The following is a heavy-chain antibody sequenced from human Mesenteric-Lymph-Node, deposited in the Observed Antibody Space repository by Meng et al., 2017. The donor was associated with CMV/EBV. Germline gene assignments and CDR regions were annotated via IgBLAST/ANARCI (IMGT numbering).Heavy chain of an antibody. CDR3: ARDSDYYGSDGTLPDY. CDR2: IWYDGSNK. J-gene: IGHJ4*02. Sequence: FTFSSYGMHWVRQAPGKGLEWVAVIWYDGSNKYYADSVKGRFTISRDNSKNTLYLQMNSLRAEDTAVYYCARDSDYYGSDGTLPDYWGQGTLVTVSS. CDR1: FTFSSYG. D-gene: IGHD3-10*01. V-gene: IGHV3-33*01.